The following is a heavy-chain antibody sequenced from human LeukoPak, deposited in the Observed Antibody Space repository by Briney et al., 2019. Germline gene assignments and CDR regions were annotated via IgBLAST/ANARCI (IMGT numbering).Heavy chain of an antibody. J-gene: IGHJ4*02. Sequence: SETLSLTCAVYGGSFSGYYWSWIRQPPGKGLEWIGEINHSGSTNYNPSLKSRVTISVDTSKNQFSLKLTSVTAADTAVYYLARGGQAEEVVVPTANPLPGADFDYWGQGTLVTVSS. CDR1: GGSFSGYY. CDR2: INHSGST. V-gene: IGHV4-34*01. D-gene: IGHD2-2*01. CDR3: ARGGQAEEVVVPTANPLPGADFDY.